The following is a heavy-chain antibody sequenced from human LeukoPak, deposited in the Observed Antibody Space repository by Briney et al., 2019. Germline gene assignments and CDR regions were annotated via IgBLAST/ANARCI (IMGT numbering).Heavy chain of an antibody. J-gene: IGHJ5*02. V-gene: IGHV4-39*01. D-gene: IGHD3-22*01. CDR3: ARRVDYYDSSGYLNWFDP. CDR2: IYYSGST. CDR1: GGSISSSSYY. Sequence: SETLSLTCTVSGGSISSSSYYWGWIRQPPGKGLEWIGSIYYSGSTYYNPSLKSRVTISVDTSKNQFSLKLSSVTAADTAVYYCARRVDYYDSSGYLNWFDPWGQGTLLTVSS.